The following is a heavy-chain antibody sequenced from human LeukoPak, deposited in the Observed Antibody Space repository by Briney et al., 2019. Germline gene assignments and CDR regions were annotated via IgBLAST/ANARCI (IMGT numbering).Heavy chain of an antibody. CDR3: ARAEDGYNY. D-gene: IGHD5-24*01. CDR2: IRSSSSVI. Sequence: GGSLRLSCAASGFTFSSYPMNWVRQAPGKGLEWVSYIRSSSSVIYYADSVKGRFTISRDNAKNSLYLQMNSLRAEDTAVYYCARAEDGYNYWGQGTLVTVSS. CDR1: GFTFSSYP. J-gene: IGHJ4*02. V-gene: IGHV3-48*04.